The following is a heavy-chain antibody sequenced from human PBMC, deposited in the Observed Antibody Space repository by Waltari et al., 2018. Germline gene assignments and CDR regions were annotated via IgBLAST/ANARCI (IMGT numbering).Heavy chain of an antibody. V-gene: IGHV4-39*01. CDR2: IYYSGST. J-gene: IGHJ5*02. Sequence: QLQLQESGPGLVKPSETLSLTCTVSGGSISSSSYYWGWIRQPPGKGLEWIGSIYYSGSTYYNPALKSRVTISVDTSKNQFSLKRSSVTAADTAVYYCARRIGWFDPWGQGTLVTVSS. CDR3: ARRIGWFDP. D-gene: IGHD3-10*01. CDR1: GGSISSSSYY.